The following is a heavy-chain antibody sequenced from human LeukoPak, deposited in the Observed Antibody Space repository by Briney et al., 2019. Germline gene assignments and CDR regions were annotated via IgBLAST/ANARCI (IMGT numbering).Heavy chain of an antibody. V-gene: IGHV4-59*11. CDR1: GVSINSHY. Sequence: SETLSLTCTVSGVSINSHYWSWIRQPPGKGLEWIGFIYDSGSANYKSSLKSRVTMTVDTSKNQFSLKLNSVSAADTAVYYCARVLQNYYHMDVWGKGTTVTVSS. CDR2: IYDSGSA. D-gene: IGHD3-3*01. CDR3: ARVLQNYYHMDV. J-gene: IGHJ6*03.